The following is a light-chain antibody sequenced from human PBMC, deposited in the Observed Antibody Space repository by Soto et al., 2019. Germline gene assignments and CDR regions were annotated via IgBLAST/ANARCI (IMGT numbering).Light chain of an antibody. CDR2: GAS. CDR1: QSVSSN. CDR3: QQYGSSSWT. J-gene: IGKJ1*01. V-gene: IGKV3-15*01. Sequence: EIVMTQSPATLSVSPGERATLSCRASQSVSSNLAWYQQKPGQAPRLLIYGASTRATGIPGRFSSSGSGTEFTLTISRLEPEDFAVYYCQQYGSSSWTFGQGTKVDI.